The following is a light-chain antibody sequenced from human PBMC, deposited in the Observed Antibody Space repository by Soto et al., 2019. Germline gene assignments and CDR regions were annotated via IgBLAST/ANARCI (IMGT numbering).Light chain of an antibody. J-gene: IGKJ1*01. CDR2: DAS. Sequence: IQMTQSPSTLAASVGDRVTITCRASQNVSTWVAWYQQKPGMAPNLLIYDASTLLRGVSSTFSATGTGTEFTLTISGLQPDDFATYFCHQDSRSSTFGQGTRVDI. CDR1: QNVSTW. V-gene: IGKV1-5*01. CDR3: HQDSRSST.